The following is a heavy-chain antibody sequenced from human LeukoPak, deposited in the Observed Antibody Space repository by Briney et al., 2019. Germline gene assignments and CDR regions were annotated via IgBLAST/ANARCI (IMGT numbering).Heavy chain of an antibody. CDR2: INHSGST. D-gene: IGHD2-8*01. CDR3: ARHGNGRGWYYFDY. CDR1: GGSFSGYY. Sequence: SETLSLTCAVYGGSFSGYYWSWIRQPPGKGLEWIGEINHSGSTNYNPSLKSRVTISVDTSKNQFSLKLSSVTAADTAVYYCARHGNGRGWYYFDYWGQGTLVTVSS. J-gene: IGHJ4*02. V-gene: IGHV4-34*01.